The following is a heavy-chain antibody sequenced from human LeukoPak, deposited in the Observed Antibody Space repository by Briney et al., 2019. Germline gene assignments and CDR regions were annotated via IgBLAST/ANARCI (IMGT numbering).Heavy chain of an antibody. J-gene: IGHJ4*02. D-gene: IGHD6-19*01. CDR3: ARAVAGPSGRFDY. Sequence: GGALRLSCAASGFTFSDYYMSWIRQAPGKGLEWVSYISGSGSTLYYADSVKGRFTISRDNTKNSLYLQMNSLRAEDTAVYYCARAVAGPSGRFDYWGQGTLVTVSS. V-gene: IGHV3-11*01. CDR2: ISGSGSTL. CDR1: GFTFSDYY.